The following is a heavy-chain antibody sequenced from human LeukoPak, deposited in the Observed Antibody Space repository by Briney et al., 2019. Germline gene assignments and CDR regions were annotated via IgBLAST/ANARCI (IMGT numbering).Heavy chain of an antibody. V-gene: IGHV3-21*01. CDR1: GFTFSSYS. D-gene: IGHD6-13*01. Sequence: GGSLRLSCAASGFTFSSYSMNWVRQAPGKGLEWVSSISSSSSYIYYADSVKGRFTISRDNAKNSLYLQMNSLRAEDTAVYYCARDLPSRAEAGPFDYWGQGTLVTVSS. J-gene: IGHJ4*02. CDR2: ISSSSSYI. CDR3: ARDLPSRAEAGPFDY.